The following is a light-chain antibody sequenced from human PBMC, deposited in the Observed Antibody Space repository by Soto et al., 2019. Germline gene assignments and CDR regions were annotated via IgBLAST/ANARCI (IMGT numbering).Light chain of an antibody. CDR1: SSDVGGYSY. CDR2: EVS. J-gene: IGLJ1*01. Sequence: QSCLSHPAAGFRSPGHSITISCTGTSSDVGGYSYVSCYQQHPGKAPNLMISEVSNRPSGVSNRFSGSKSGNTASLTISGLQAEDEADYYCSSYRSSSTLYVFGTGTKVTVL. CDR3: SSYRSSSTLYV. V-gene: IGLV2-14*01.